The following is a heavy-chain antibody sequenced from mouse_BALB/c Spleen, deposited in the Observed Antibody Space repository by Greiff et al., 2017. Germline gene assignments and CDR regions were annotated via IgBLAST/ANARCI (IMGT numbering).Heavy chain of an antibody. CDR1: GYTFSSYW. CDR2: ILPGSGST. D-gene: IGHD2-3*01. J-gene: IGHJ3*01. V-gene: IGHV1-9*01. CDR3: ARSTIYDGYYVGVPWFAY. Sequence: VQLQQSGAELMKPGASVKISCKATGYTFSSYWIEWVKQRPGHGLEWIGEILPGSGSTNYNEKFKGKATFTADTSSNTAYMQLSSLTSEDSAVYYCARSTIYDGYYVGVPWFAYWGQGTLVTVSA.